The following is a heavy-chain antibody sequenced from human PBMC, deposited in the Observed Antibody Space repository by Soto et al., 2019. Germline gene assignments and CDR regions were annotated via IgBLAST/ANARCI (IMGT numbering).Heavy chain of an antibody. CDR2: ISSSSSDT. J-gene: IGHJ4*02. CDR3: ARVPKNTAMTIFDY. Sequence: PGGSLRLSCEVSGFTFSDYYMSWIRQAPGKGLEWVSHISSSSSDTNYADSVKGRFTISRDNAKNSLYLQMNSLRAEDTAVYYCARVPKNTAMTIFDYWGQGTLVTVSS. D-gene: IGHD5-18*01. CDR1: GFTFSDYY. V-gene: IGHV3-11*05.